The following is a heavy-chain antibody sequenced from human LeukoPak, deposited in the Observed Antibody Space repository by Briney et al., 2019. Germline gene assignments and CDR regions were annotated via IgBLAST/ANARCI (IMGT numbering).Heavy chain of an antibody. V-gene: IGHV4-59*12. J-gene: IGHJ5*02. CDR2: ISYSGGT. D-gene: IGHD3-22*01. CDR3: ARLLNYYDSSLDP. CDR1: GGSIRNYY. Sequence: SETLSLTCTVSGGSIRNYYWSWVRQPPGKGPGSTQHISYSGGTNYNPSLKSRVTISVDTSKNQFSLKLSSVTAADTAVCYCARLLNYYDSSLDPWGQGTLVTVSS.